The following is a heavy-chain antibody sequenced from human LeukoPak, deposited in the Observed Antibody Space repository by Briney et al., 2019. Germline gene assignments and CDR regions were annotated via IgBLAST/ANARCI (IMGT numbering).Heavy chain of an antibody. CDR1: GGSISSGDYY. CDR2: IYYSGST. Sequence: SETLSLTCTVSGGSISSGDYYWSWIRQPPGKGLEWIGYIYYSGSTYYNPSLKSRVTISVDTSENQFSLKLSSEPAADTAVYYCARSNGKYQLPINYWGQGTLVTVSS. J-gene: IGHJ4*02. V-gene: IGHV4-30-4*08. CDR3: ARSNGKYQLPINY. D-gene: IGHD2-2*01.